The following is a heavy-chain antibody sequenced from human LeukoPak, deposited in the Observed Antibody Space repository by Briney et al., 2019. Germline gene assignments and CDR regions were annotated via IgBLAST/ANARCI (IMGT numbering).Heavy chain of an antibody. V-gene: IGHV3-48*01. CDR1: GFTFSSYS. CDR2: VSSSSSTI. D-gene: IGHD3-9*01. CDR3: ARDPPARLVTTTHDAFDI. Sequence: GGSLRLSCAASGFTFSSYSMNWVRQAPGKGLEWVSYVSSSSSTIYYADSVKGRFTISRDNAKNSLYLQTNSLRAEDTAVYYCARDPPARLVTTTHDAFDIWGRGTMVTVSS. J-gene: IGHJ3*02.